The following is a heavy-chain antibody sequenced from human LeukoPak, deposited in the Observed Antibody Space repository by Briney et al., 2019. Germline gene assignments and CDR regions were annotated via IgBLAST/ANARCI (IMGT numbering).Heavy chain of an antibody. J-gene: IGHJ4*02. V-gene: IGHV3-23*01. CDR3: PKDRLLAPQNAQ. CDR1: GFTFNNYA. CDR2: ISDSGGHT. Sequence: PGGSLRLSCAASGFTFNNYAMSWVRQAPGKGLEWVSAISDSGGHTSYADSVQGRFTISRDNSNNTLFLQMNSLRAGDTAVYYYPKDRLLAPQNAQWGQGTSSPSPQ. D-gene: IGHD3-3*02.